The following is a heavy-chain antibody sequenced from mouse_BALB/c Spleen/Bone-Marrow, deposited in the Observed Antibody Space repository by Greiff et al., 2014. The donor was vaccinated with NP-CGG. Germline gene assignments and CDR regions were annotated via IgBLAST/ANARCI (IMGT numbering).Heavy chain of an antibody. CDR1: GFNIKDYY. D-gene: IGHD4-1*01. CDR2: IDPENGNT. CDR3: ARCNWDEYYAMAY. V-gene: IGHV14-1*02. J-gene: IGHJ4*01. Sequence: VQLQQPGAELVRPGALVKLSCKASGFNIKDYYMHWVKQRPEQGLEWIGWIDPENGNTIYDPKFQGKASITADTSSNTAYLQHSSLTSEDTAVYYCARCNWDEYYAMAYWGQGTLVTVSA.